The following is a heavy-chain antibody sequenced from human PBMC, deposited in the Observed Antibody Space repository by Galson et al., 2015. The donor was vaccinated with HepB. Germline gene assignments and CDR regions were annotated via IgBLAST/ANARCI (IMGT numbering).Heavy chain of an antibody. Sequence: SLRLSCAASGFTFSDYGMHWGRQAPVTGPEWVGLTWKDGTNNFDSDSVKVLFTISKDNSKNTVFLHMTTLRGEDTSVYFCAREDRNVMIAALDSWGQGTMVTVSS. D-gene: IGHD1-1*01. V-gene: IGHV3-33*08. CDR1: GFTFSDYG. J-gene: IGHJ1*01. CDR3: AREDRNVMIAALDS. CDR2: TWKDGTNN.